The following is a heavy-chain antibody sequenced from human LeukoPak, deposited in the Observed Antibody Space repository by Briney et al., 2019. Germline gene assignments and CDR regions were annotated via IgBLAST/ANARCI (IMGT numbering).Heavy chain of an antibody. Sequence: SQTLSLTCAVSGGSISSGGYSWSWIRQPPGKGLEWIGYIYHSGSTYYNPSLKSRVTIPVDRSKNQFSLKLSSVTAADTAVYYCARVGEDYYGSGSYPQNWFDPWGQGTLVTVSS. D-gene: IGHD3-10*01. CDR2: IYHSGST. CDR1: GGSISSGGYS. V-gene: IGHV4-30-2*01. CDR3: ARVGEDYYGSGSYPQNWFDP. J-gene: IGHJ5*02.